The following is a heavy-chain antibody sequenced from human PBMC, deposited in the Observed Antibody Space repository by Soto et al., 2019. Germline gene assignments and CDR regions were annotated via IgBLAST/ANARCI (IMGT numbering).Heavy chain of an antibody. CDR1: GYPFTSYG. CDR3: ARDRSLLATIYYYYGMDV. V-gene: IGHV1-18*01. Sequence: GXSVKVSYNASGYPFTSYGIIWVRQAPGQGLEWMGWISAYNGNTNYAQKLQCRVTMTTDTSTSTAYMELRSLRSDDTAVYYCARDRSLLATIYYYYGMDVWGQGTTVTVSS. CDR2: ISAYNGNT. J-gene: IGHJ6*02. D-gene: IGHD5-12*01.